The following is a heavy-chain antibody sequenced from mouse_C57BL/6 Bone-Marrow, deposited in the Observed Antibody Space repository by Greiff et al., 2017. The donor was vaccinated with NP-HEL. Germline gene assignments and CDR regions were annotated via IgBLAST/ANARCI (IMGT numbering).Heavy chain of an antibody. CDR1: GYTFTSYW. V-gene: IGHV1-55*01. D-gene: IGHD1-1*01. Sequence: QVQLQQPGAELVKPGASVKMSCKASGYTFTSYWITWVKQRPGQGLEWIGDTYPGSGSTNYNEKFKSKATLTVDTSSSTAYMQLSSLTSEDSAVYYCARSYYGSSFYYYAMDYWGQGTSVTVSS. CDR2: TYPGSGST. CDR3: ARSYYGSSFYYYAMDY. J-gene: IGHJ4*01.